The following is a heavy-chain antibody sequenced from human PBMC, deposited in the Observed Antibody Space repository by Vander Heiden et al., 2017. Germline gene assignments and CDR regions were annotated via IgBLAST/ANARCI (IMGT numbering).Heavy chain of an antibody. Sequence: QVQLQQWGAGLLTPSETLSLTCAVYGGSFSGYYWSWIRQPPGKGLEGIGEINHSGSTNYNPSLKSRVTISVDTSKNQFSLKLSSVTAADTAVYYCARGVGASIQTDLDYWGQGTLVTVSS. J-gene: IGHJ4*02. CDR3: ARGVGASIQTDLDY. CDR2: INHSGST. D-gene: IGHD1-26*01. V-gene: IGHV4-34*01. CDR1: GGSFSGYY.